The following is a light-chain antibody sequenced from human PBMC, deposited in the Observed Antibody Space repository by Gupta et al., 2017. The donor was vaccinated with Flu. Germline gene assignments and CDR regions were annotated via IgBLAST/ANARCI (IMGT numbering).Light chain of an antibody. J-gene: IGKJ2*03. CDR3: QQEYDIPHS. V-gene: IGKV4-1*01. CDR1: QSGLYKSNSRDY. Sequence: DIVMTQSPDSLAVSLGERATINCKSSQSGLYKSNSRDYLAWYQQKAGQPPKLLIFWASTRESGVPDRFSGSGSGTXFTLTIXSLQAEDVAVYYCQQEYDIPHSFGXGTKLEIK. CDR2: WAS.